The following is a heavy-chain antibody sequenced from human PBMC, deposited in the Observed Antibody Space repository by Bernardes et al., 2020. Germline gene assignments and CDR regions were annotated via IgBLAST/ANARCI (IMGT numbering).Heavy chain of an antibody. CDR3: ARDSIRGIQLWVWYYYGMDV. V-gene: IGHV3-30*04. Sequence: GGSLRLSCAASGFTFSSYAMHWVRQAPGKGLEWVAVISYDGSNKYYADSVKGRFTISRDNSKNTLYLQMNSLRAEDTAVYYCARDSIRGIQLWVWYYYGMDVWGQGTTVTVSS. CDR1: GFTFSSYA. J-gene: IGHJ6*02. D-gene: IGHD5-18*01. CDR2: ISYDGSNK.